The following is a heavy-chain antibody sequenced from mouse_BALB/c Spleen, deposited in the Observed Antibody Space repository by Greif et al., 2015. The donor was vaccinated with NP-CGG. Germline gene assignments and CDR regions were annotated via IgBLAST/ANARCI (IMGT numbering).Heavy chain of an antibody. CDR3: TREGFAY. Sequence: QVQLQQSGAELVKPGASVKLSCKASGYTFTSYYMYWVKQRPGQGLEWIGEINPSNGGTNFNEKFKSKATLTVDKSSSAAYMQLSSLTSEDSAVYYCTREGFAYWGQGTLVTVSA. J-gene: IGHJ3*01. CDR1: GYTFTSYY. V-gene: IGHV1S81*02. CDR2: INPSNGGT.